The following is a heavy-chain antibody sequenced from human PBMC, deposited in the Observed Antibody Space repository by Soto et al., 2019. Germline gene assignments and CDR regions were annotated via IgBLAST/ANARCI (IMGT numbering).Heavy chain of an antibody. CDR2: ISSSSSTI. J-gene: IGHJ6*02. D-gene: IGHD3-10*01. CDR3: ARDPYITMVRGVIIRGYYGMDV. Sequence: PVGSVRLSCAASGFTFSSYSMNWVRQAPGKGLEWVSYISSSSSTIYYADSVKGRFTISRDNAKNSLYLQMNSLRDEDTAVYYCARDPYITMVRGVIIRGYYGMDVWGQGTTVTVSS. V-gene: IGHV3-48*02. CDR1: GFTFSSYS.